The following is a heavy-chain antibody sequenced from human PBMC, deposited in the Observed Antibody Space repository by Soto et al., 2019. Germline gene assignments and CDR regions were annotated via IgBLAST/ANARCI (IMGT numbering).Heavy chain of an antibody. CDR1: GFTFSSYG. V-gene: IGHV3-30*03. J-gene: IGHJ4*02. CDR3: ATLTWIQLTGFDY. CDR2: ISYDGSNK. Sequence: GGSLRLSCAASGFTFSSYGMHRVRQAPGKGLEWVAVISYDGSNKYYADSVKGRFTISRDNSKNTLYLQMNSLRAEDTAVYYCATLTWIQLTGFDYWGQGTLVTVSS. D-gene: IGHD5-18*01.